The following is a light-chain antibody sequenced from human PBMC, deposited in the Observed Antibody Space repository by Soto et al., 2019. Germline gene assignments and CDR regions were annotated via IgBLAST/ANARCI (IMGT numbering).Light chain of an antibody. J-gene: IGKJ2*01. CDR3: QQYDNLPPL. V-gene: IGKV1-33*01. CDR2: DAS. Sequence: DLQMTQSPSSLSASVGDRVTITCQASQDISNYLNWYQQKPGKAPKLLIYDASNLETGVPSRFSGSVSETHLTFTLSSLQPEDSATYYCQQYDNLPPLFGQGTKLEIK. CDR1: QDISNY.